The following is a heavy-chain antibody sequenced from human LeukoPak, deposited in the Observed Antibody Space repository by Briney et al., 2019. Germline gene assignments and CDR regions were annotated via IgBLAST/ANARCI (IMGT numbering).Heavy chain of an antibody. V-gene: IGHV3-30*18. CDR2: ISYDGNNK. D-gene: IGHD3-9*01. J-gene: IGHJ3*02. CDR1: GFTFSSYG. CDR3: AKDRLGTLDAFDI. Sequence: GGCHRLSCAASGFTFSSYGMHWVRQAPGKGLEWMAVISYDGNNKYYADSVKGRFTISRDNSKNTLYLQIDSLRAEDTAVYYCAKDRLGTLDAFDIWGQGAIVTDSP.